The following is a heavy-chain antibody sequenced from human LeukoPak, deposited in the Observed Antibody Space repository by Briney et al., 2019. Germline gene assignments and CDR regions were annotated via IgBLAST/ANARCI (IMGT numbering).Heavy chain of an antibody. CDR1: GFTFSSYG. CDR3: ATGGYDYYLVY. Sequence: GRSLRLSCAASGFTFSSYGMHWVRQAPGKGLEGVAVIWYDGSNKYYADSVKGRFTISRDNSKNTLYLQMNSLRAEDTAVYYCATGGYDYYLVYWGQGTLVTVSS. J-gene: IGHJ4*02. V-gene: IGHV3-33*01. D-gene: IGHD5-12*01. CDR2: IWYDGSNK.